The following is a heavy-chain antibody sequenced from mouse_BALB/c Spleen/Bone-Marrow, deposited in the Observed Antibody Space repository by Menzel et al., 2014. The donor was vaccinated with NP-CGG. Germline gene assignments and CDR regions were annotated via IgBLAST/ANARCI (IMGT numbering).Heavy chain of an antibody. D-gene: IGHD1-1*01. CDR1: EFSLTSYG. CDR2: IWAGGST. Sequence: QVQLKESGPGLVAPSQSLSITCTVSEFSLTSYGVHWVRQPPGKGLGWLGVIWAGGSTNYNSALMSRLSISKDNSKSQVFLKMNSLQTDDTAMYYCARGGSSRAWFAYWGQGTLVTVSA. CDR3: ARGGSSRAWFAY. V-gene: IGHV2-9*02. J-gene: IGHJ3*01.